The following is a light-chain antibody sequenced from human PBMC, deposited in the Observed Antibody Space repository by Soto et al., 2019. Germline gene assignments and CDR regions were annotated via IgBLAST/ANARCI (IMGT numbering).Light chain of an antibody. J-gene: IGKJ4*01. Sequence: EIVLTQSPATLSLSPGERATLSCRASQSVSSYLAWYQQKPGQAPRLLSYDASNRATGIPARFSGSGSGTDFTLTISSLEPEDFAGYYCQQRSNWLTFGGGTKVEIK. CDR1: QSVSSY. V-gene: IGKV3-11*01. CDR2: DAS. CDR3: QQRSNWLT.